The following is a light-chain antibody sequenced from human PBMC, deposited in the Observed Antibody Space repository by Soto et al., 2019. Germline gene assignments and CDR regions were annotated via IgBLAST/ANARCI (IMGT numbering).Light chain of an antibody. Sequence: ALTQPPSASGSPGQSVTISCTGTSSDVGGYNYVSWYQQHPGRAPKLMIYEVSKRPSGVPDRFSGSKSGNTASLTVSGLQPEDEADYYCSSYAGSSNLGVFGGGTKVTVL. CDR3: SSYAGSSNLGV. CDR1: SSDVGGYNY. J-gene: IGLJ2*01. V-gene: IGLV2-8*01. CDR2: EVS.